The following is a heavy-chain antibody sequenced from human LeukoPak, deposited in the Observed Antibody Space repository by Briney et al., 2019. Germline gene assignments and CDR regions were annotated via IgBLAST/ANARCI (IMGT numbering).Heavy chain of an antibody. CDR3: ARGTAYYVNDY. D-gene: IGHD1-26*01. J-gene: IGHJ4*02. V-gene: IGHV3-53*01. Sequence: PGGSLRLSCAASGFALSGNYVGWVRQAPGGGLHWVSLLYSDGDTYYADSVKGRFTISRDNAKNSLYLQMNSLRAEDTAVYYCARGTAYYVNDYWGQGALVTVSS. CDR1: GFALSGNY. CDR2: LYSDGDT.